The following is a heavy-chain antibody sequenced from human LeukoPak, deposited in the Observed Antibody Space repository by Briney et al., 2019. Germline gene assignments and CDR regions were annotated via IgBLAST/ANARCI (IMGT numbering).Heavy chain of an antibody. D-gene: IGHD6-19*01. CDR3: AKKSSSDWSFDY. CDR1: GFIFGSYA. Sequence: GGSLRLPCAASGFIFGSYAMGWTRQAPGQGLEWVSAISGSGSHANYAESVKGRFTISRDNSKNTLDLQMNSLRAEDTAVYYCAKKSSSDWSFDYWGQGTLVTVSS. CDR2: ISGSGSHA. J-gene: IGHJ4*02. V-gene: IGHV3-23*01.